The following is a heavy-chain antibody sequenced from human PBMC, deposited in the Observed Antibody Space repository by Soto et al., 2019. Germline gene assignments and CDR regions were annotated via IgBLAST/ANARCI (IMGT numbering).Heavy chain of an antibody. CDR3: ARDLSPDILTGYYHY. D-gene: IGHD3-9*01. CDR1: GYTFTSYD. V-gene: IGHV1-8*01. Sequence: ASVKVSCKASGYTFTSYDINWVRQATGQGLEWMGWMNPNSGNTGYAQKFQGRVTMTRDTSTSTVYMELSSLRSEDTAVYYCARDLSPDILTGYYHYWGQGTLVTVSS. J-gene: IGHJ4*02. CDR2: MNPNSGNT.